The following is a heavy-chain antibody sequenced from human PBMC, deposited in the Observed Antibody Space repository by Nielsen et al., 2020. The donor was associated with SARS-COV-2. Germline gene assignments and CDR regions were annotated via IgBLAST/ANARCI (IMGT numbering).Heavy chain of an antibody. CDR2: IYTSGST. CDR1: GGSISSYY. D-gene: IGHD5-24*01. J-gene: IGHJ4*02. CDR3: SRELWDSCNSHYFDY. V-gene: IGHV4-4*07. Sequence: SETLSLTCTVSGGSISSYYSSWIRQPAGKGLEWIGRIYTSGSTNYNPSLKSRVTMSVDTSKNQFSLKLSSMTAADTAAYYCSRELWDSCNSHYFDYWGQGTLVTVSS.